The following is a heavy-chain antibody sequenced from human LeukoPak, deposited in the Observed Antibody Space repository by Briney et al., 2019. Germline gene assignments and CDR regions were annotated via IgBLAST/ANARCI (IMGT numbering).Heavy chain of an antibody. V-gene: IGHV1-18*01. CDR2: ISAYNGHT. D-gene: IGHD2-2*02. CDR1: GYTFTRYG. J-gene: IGHJ6*03. CDR3: VRDGHRLYDYYYYYMDV. Sequence: ASVKVSCKASGYTFTRYGISWVRQAPGQRLEWMGWISAYNGHTNYTQKLQGRVTMTTDTSTSTAYMELRSLRSDDTAVYFCVRDGHRLYDYYYYYMDVWGKGTTVTISS.